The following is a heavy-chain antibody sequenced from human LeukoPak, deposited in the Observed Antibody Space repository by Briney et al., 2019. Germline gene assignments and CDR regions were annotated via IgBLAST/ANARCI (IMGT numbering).Heavy chain of an antibody. Sequence: ASVKVSCKASGYTLTSYYMHWVRQAPGQGLEWMGIINPSGGSTSYAQKFQGRGTMTRDTSTSTVYMELSSLRSEDTAVYYCARTGAAVDAFDIWGQGTMVTVSS. J-gene: IGHJ3*02. V-gene: IGHV1-46*03. D-gene: IGHD1-14*01. CDR2: INPSGGST. CDR3: ARTGAAVDAFDI. CDR1: GYTLTSYY.